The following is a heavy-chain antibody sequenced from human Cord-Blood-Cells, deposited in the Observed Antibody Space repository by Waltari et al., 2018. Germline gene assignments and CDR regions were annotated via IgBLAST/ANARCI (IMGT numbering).Heavy chain of an antibody. CDR1: GGSFSGYY. CDR2: INHSGST. CDR3: AAELGIDGMDV. D-gene: IGHD7-27*01. V-gene: IGHV4-34*01. Sequence: QVQLQQWGAGLLKPSETLSLTCAVYGGSFSGYYWSWIRQPPGKGLEWIGEINHSGSTNYNPSLKSRVTISVDTSKNQFSLKLSSVTAADTAVYYCAAELGIDGMDVWGQGTTVTVSS. J-gene: IGHJ6*02.